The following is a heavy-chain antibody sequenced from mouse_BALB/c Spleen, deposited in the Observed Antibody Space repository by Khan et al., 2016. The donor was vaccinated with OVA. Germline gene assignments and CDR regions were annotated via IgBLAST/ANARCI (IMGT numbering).Heavy chain of an antibody. Sequence: VQLQQSGPELMKPGASVNISCKASGYSFTTYYIHWVKQSRGKSLEWIGYIDPFNTGTDYNQKFKGQATLTVDTSSNTAYMHLTSLTSEDSAVYYCARGTFDYWGQGTLVTVSA. CDR1: GYSFTTYY. D-gene: IGHD3-3*01. CDR3: ARGTFDY. V-gene: IGHV1S135*01. CDR2: IDPFNTGT. J-gene: IGHJ3*01.